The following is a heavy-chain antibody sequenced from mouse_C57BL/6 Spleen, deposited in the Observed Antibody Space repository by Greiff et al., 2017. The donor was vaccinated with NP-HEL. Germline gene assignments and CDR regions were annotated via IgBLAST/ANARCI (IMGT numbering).Heavy chain of an antibody. CDR2: INPNNGGT. J-gene: IGHJ3*01. CDR1: GYTFTDYN. Sequence: VQLQQSGPELVKPGASVKMSCKASGYTFTDYNMHWVKQSHGKSLEWIGYINPNNGGTSYNQKFKGKATLTVNKSSSTAYMELRSLTSEDSAVYYCAGIYDGYLWFAYWGQGTLVTVSA. CDR3: AGIYDGYLWFAY. V-gene: IGHV1-22*01. D-gene: IGHD2-3*01.